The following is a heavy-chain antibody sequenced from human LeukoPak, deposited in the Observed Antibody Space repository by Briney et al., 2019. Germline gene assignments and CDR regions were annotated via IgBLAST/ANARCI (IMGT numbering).Heavy chain of an antibody. CDR1: GFTFSNSA. J-gene: IGHJ4*02. D-gene: IGHD3-10*01. CDR2: IYSGGST. V-gene: IGHV3-53*01. Sequence: GGSLRLSCAASGFTFSNSALSWVRQAPGKGLEWVSVIYSGGSTYYADSVKGRFTISRDNSKNTLYLQMNSLRAEDTAVYYCARDGNGLYGSFDYWGQGTLVTVSS. CDR3: ARDGNGLYGSFDY.